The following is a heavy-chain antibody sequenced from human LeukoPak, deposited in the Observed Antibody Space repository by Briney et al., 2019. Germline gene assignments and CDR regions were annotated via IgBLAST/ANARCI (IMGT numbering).Heavy chain of an antibody. CDR2: ISAYNGNT. V-gene: IGHV1-18*01. D-gene: IGHD3-3*01. Sequence: ASVKVSCKASGYTFTSYGISWVRQAPGQGLEWMGWISAYNGNTNYAQRLQGRVTMTTDTSTSTAYMELRSLRSDDTAVYYCARSFWGGYDFWSSYYYYYMDVWGKGTTVTVSS. J-gene: IGHJ6*03. CDR1: GYTFTSYG. CDR3: ARSFWGGYDFWSSYYYYYMDV.